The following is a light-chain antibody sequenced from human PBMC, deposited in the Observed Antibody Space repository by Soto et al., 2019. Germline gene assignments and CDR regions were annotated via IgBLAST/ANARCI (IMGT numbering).Light chain of an antibody. CDR2: AAS. CDR3: QQLFDSPIT. CDR1: QVISTS. Sequence: DIQLTQSPSFLSPSIGESVTITCRASQVISTSLACYQVKPGKAPKRLSYAASTLESGVPSRFSATVSGTEFSLTIPSLQPEDFATYYCQQLFDSPITFCQGTRLEIK. V-gene: IGKV1-9*01. J-gene: IGKJ5*01.